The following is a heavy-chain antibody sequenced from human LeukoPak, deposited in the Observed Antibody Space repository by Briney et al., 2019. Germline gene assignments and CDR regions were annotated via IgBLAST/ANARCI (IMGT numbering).Heavy chain of an antibody. D-gene: IGHD3-10*01. CDR1: GFTFITYS. CDR3: ARLRNYYGSGSWGFMDV. CDR2: ITGSGGST. J-gene: IGHJ6*03. V-gene: IGHV3-23*01. Sequence: GGSLRLSCAASGFTFITYSMTWVRQAPGRGLEWVSAITGSGGSTYYADSVKGRFTISRDNTKNSLFLQMTSLRAEDTAVYYCARLRNYYGSGSWGFMDVWGKGTTVTISS.